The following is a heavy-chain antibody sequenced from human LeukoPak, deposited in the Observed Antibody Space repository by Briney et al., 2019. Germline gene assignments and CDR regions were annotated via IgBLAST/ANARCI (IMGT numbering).Heavy chain of an antibody. CDR2: IKSKTDGGAT. J-gene: IGHJ4*02. D-gene: IGHD5-18*01. CDR1: GFTFDDYA. Sequence: PGGSLRLSCAASGFTFDDYAMHWVRQAPGKGLEWVGRIKSKTDGGATDYAAPVKGRFTISRDDSKNTLYLQMNSLKTEDTAVYYCTTSPGGYSYFFDYWGQGTLVTVSS. V-gene: IGHV3-15*01. CDR3: TTSPGGYSYFFDY.